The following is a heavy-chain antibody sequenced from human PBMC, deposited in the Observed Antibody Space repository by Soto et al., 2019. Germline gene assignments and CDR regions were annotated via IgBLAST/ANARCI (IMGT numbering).Heavy chain of an antibody. Sequence: PGGSLRLSCAASGLTFSSYEMNWVRQAPGNGLEWVSYISRSGSTIYYADSVKGRVTISRDNAKNSLYLQMNSLRAEDTAVHYCARDGRIRRPDWYFDLWCRGTLVTVSS. CDR2: ISRSGSTI. J-gene: IGHJ2*01. D-gene: IGHD2-15*01. V-gene: IGHV3-48*03. CDR1: GLTFSSYE. CDR3: ARDGRIRRPDWYFDL.